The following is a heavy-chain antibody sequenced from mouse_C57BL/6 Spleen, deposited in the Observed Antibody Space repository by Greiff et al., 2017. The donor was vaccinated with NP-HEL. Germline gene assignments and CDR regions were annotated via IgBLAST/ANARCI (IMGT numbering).Heavy chain of an antibody. CDR2: ISGGGGNT. D-gene: IGHD1-1*01. J-gene: IGHJ2*01. Sequence: EVKLMESGGGLVKPGGSLKLSCAASGFTFSSYTMSWVRQTPEKRLEWVATISGGGGNTYYPDSVKGRFTISRDNAKNTLYLQMSSLRSEDTALYYCARGYYGSSYFDYWGQGTTLTVSS. CDR3: ARGYYGSSYFDY. CDR1: GFTFSSYT. V-gene: IGHV5-9*01.